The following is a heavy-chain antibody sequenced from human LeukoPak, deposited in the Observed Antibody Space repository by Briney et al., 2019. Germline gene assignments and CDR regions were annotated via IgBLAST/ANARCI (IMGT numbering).Heavy chain of an antibody. CDR3: ARDDGMVYVKFVDY. J-gene: IGHJ4*02. CDR1: GYTFIGHY. CDR2: ISGYNGNT. D-gene: IGHD2-8*01. V-gene: IGHV1-18*04. Sequence: ASVKVSCKTSGYTFIGHYMHWVRQAPGQGLEWMGWISGYNGNTNYAQKLQGRVTMTTDTSTSTAYMELRSLRSDDTAVYYCARDDGMVYVKFVDYWGQGTLVTVSS.